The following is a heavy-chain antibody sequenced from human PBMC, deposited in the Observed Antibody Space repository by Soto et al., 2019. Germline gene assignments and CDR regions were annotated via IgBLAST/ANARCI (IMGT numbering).Heavy chain of an antibody. D-gene: IGHD1-1*01. V-gene: IGHV1-2*02. CDR3: AREPATAKPEGVDF. CDR1: GYTFSDYY. Sequence: ASVKVSCKASGYTFSDYYIHWVRQAPGQGLEWMGWINPSSRGTKYAPKFQGGVTMTRDTSITTAYMELSRLRSGDTAVYYCAREPATAKPEGVDFWGQGTLVTVSS. CDR2: INPSSRGT. J-gene: IGHJ4*02.